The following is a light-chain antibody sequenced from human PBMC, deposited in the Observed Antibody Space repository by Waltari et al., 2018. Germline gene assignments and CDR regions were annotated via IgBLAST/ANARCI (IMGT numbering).Light chain of an antibody. CDR1: SSDIVLYNY. J-gene: IGLJ2*01. Sequence: QSALTQPASVSGSPGQSITISCIGTSSDIVLYNYVSWYQQHPGKAPKLMIYDVTNRPSGVSNRFSGSKSGNTASLTISGLQAEDEADYYCSSYGDSKIFGGGTKLTVL. CDR3: SSYGDSKI. V-gene: IGLV2-14*03. CDR2: DVT.